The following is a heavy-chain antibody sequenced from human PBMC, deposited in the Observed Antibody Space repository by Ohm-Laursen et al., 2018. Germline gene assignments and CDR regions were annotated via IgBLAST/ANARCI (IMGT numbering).Heavy chain of an antibody. D-gene: IGHD2-15*01. CDR2: DSGSGDST. V-gene: IGHV3-23*01. CDR3: VKGRLAGAFDY. Sequence: SLRLSCAAPGFTFSSYGMSWVRQAPGKGLEWVSADSGSGDSTQHADSVKGRFTISRDNSKNTLYLQMNSLRAEDTAIYYCVKGRLAGAFDYWGQGTLVTVSS. J-gene: IGHJ4*02. CDR1: GFTFSSYG.